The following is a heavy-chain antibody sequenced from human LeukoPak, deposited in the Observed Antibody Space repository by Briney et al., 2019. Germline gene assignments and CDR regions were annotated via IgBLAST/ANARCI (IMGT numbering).Heavy chain of an antibody. J-gene: IGHJ4*02. CDR1: GFTFSSYG. Sequence: PGGSLRLSCAASGFTFSSYGMHWVRQAPGKGLEWVAVISYDGSNKYYADSVKGRFIISRDNSKNTLYLQMNSLRAEDTAVYYCAKGRYGGSSSWYVLDYWGQGTLVTVSS. D-gene: IGHD6-13*01. CDR3: AKGRYGGSSSWYVLDY. CDR2: ISYDGSNK. V-gene: IGHV3-30*18.